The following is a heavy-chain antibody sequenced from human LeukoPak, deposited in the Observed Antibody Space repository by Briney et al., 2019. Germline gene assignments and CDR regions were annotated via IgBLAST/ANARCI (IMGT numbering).Heavy chain of an antibody. CDR1: RGSISGSIRSYY. J-gene: IGHJ4*02. CDR3: ARIPLGYSGAYYFDY. Sequence: SETLSLTRTVSRGSISGSIRSYYWSWLRQPPGKGLEWIGYISSSGSVNDNPSLRSRVTISVDTSKNQFFLNLSSVCAADTAVYYCARIPLGYSGAYYFDYWGQGTLVTVSP. CDR2: ISSSGSV. V-gene: IGHV4-4*09. D-gene: IGHD5-12*01.